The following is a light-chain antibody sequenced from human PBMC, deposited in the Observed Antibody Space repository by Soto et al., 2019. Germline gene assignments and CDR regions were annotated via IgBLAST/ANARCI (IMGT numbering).Light chain of an antibody. CDR2: EVN. V-gene: IGLV2-18*02. J-gene: IGLJ1*01. CDR3: NSFTTSSTHV. Sequence: QSVLTQPASVSGSPGQSITISCTGTSSDIGSYSRVSWYQQPPGTAPKLIIYEVNNRPSGVPDRFSGSKSGNTASLTISGLQAEDEADYYCNSFTTSSTHVFGTGTKVTVL. CDR1: SSDIGSYSR.